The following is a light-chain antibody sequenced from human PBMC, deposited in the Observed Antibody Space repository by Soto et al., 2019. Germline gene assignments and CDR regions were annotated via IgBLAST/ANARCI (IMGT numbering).Light chain of an antibody. Sequence: IVLTQSPATLSLSPGERATLSCRASQSVGNFIAWYQQKPGQAPRLLIYDTFNRFTSIPARFSGSGSGTDFTLTINSLEPGDSAVYYCQQRSAWPLTFGGGTRVEIK. CDR3: QQRSAWPLT. V-gene: IGKV3-11*01. J-gene: IGKJ4*01. CDR1: QSVGNF. CDR2: DTF.